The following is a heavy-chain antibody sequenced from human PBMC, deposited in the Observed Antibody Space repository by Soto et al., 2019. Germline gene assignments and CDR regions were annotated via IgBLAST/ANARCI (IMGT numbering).Heavy chain of an antibody. Sequence: SETLSLTCTVSGGSISSGDYYWSWIRQPPGKGLEWIGYIYYSGSTYYNPSLKSRVTISVGTSKNQFSLKLSSVTAADTAVYYCARDSSGYSKGHWFDPWGQGTLVTVSS. CDR2: IYYSGST. CDR1: GGSISSGDYY. D-gene: IGHD3-22*01. CDR3: ARDSSGYSKGHWFDP. J-gene: IGHJ5*02. V-gene: IGHV4-30-4*01.